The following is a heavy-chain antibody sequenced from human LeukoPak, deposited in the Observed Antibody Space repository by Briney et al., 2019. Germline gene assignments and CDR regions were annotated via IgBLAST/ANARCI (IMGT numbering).Heavy chain of an antibody. CDR3: ARAVTTSPG. Sequence: PGGSLRLSCAASGFTFISYAMSWVRQAPGKGLEWVSSISGSGGSSTYYADSVKGRFTISRDNSKNTLYLQMNSLRAEDTAVYYCARAVTTSPGWGQGTLVTVSS. J-gene: IGHJ4*02. V-gene: IGHV3-23*01. D-gene: IGHD4-17*01. CDR1: GFTFISYA. CDR2: ISGSGGSST.